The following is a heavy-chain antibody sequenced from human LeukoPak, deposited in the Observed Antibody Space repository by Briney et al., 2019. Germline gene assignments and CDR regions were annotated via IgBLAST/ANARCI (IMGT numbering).Heavy chain of an antibody. CDR2: IIPIFGTA. CDR1: GGTFSSYA. Sequence: GASVKVSCKASGGTFSSYAISWVRQAPGQGLEWMGGIIPIFGTANYAQKFQGRVTITTDESTSTAYMELSSLRSEDTAVYYCASAKRKYHDFWSGYFDYWGQGTLVTVSS. D-gene: IGHD3-3*01. J-gene: IGHJ4*02. CDR3: ASAKRKYHDFWSGYFDY. V-gene: IGHV1-69*05.